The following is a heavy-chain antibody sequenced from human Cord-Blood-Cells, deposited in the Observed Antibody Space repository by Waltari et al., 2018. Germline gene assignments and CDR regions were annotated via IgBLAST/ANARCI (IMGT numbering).Heavy chain of an antibody. Sequence: QVQLQQSGPGLVKPSQTPSLTCAISGDSVSSNSAAWNWIRQSPSRVLEWLGRTYYRSKWYNDYAVSVKSRITINPDTSKNQFSLQLNSVTPEDTAVYYCARGFWSGYYYYYYYGMDVWGQGTTVTVSS. V-gene: IGHV6-1*01. D-gene: IGHD3-3*01. J-gene: IGHJ6*02. CDR1: GDSVSSNSAA. CDR3: ARGFWSGYYYYYYYGMDV. CDR2: TYYRSKWYN.